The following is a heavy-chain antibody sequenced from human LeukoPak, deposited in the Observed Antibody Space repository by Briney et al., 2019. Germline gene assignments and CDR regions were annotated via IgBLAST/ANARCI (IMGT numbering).Heavy chain of an antibody. Sequence: GGSLRLSCAASGFTFSSFSMNWVRQAPGKGLEWVSSITSGSTYIYYADSVKGRFTISRDNAKNSLYLQMNSLRAEDTAVYYCAREVAAASEAYFDYWGQGTLVTVSS. D-gene: IGHD6-13*01. CDR1: GFTFSSFS. V-gene: IGHV3-21*01. CDR3: AREVAAASEAYFDY. CDR2: ITSGSTYI. J-gene: IGHJ4*02.